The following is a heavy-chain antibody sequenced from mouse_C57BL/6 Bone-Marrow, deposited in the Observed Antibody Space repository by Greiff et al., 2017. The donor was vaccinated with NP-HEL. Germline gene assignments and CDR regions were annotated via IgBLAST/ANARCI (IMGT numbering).Heavy chain of an antibody. CDR2: ISSGSSTI. CDR1: GFTFSDYG. V-gene: IGHV5-17*01. CDR3: ARGGKYAMDY. Sequence: EVQRVESGGGLVQPGGSLKLSCAASGFTFSDYGMAWVRQAPRKGPEWVAYISSGSSTIYYADTVKGRFTISRDNAKNTLFLQMTSLRSEDTAMYYCARGGKYAMDYWGQGTSVTVSS. J-gene: IGHJ4*01. D-gene: IGHD6-1*01.